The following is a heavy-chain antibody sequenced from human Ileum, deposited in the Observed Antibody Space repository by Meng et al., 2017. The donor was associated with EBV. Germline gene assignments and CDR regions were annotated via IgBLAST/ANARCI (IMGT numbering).Heavy chain of an antibody. Sequence: LQLQESGPGMVTPSQTLSLTCAVSGGSISSGGHSWSWIRQPPGKGLEWIGDIQHSGSTYYNPSLKSRVTISVDRSRNQFSLKLSSVTAADTAVYYCARAHPVVYFFDYWGQGTLVTVSS. CDR1: GGSISSGGHS. CDR2: IQHSGST. J-gene: IGHJ4*02. V-gene: IGHV4-30-2*01. D-gene: IGHD4-23*01. CDR3: ARAHPVVYFFDY.